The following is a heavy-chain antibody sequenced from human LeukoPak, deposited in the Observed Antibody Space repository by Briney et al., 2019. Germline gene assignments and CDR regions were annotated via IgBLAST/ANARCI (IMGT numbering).Heavy chain of an antibody. CDR2: INHRGST. D-gene: IGHD6-19*01. V-gene: IGHV4-34*01. Sequence: KPSETLSLTCAVYGGSFSAYYWSWTRQPPGKGLEWIGEINHRGSTNYNPPLKSRVTISVDTSKNQFSLNLSSMAAADTAVYYCARGRSSGWSSSIDYWGQGTLVTVSS. CDR3: ARGRSSGWSSSIDY. J-gene: IGHJ4*02. CDR1: GGSFSAYY.